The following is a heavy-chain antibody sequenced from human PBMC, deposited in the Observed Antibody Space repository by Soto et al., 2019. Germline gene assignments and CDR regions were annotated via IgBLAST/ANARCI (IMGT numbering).Heavy chain of an antibody. CDR2: INPNSRGT. CDR1: GYTFTDYL. J-gene: IGHJ5*02. V-gene: IGHV1-2*02. CDR3: ARVTLKAGNWFDP. Sequence: GASVKVSCKASGYTFTDYLIHWVRQAPGQGFEWMGWINPNSRGTNYAQKFQGRVTMTRYTSNSTAYMELRGLTSDDTAVYYCARVTLKAGNWFDPWGQGTLVTVSS.